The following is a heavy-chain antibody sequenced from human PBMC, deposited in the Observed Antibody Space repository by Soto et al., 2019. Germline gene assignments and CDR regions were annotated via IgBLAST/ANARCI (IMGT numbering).Heavy chain of an antibody. CDR2: ISGSGGST. CDR3: AKASGWFGEFDY. CDR1: GFTFSSYA. J-gene: IGHJ4*02. D-gene: IGHD3-10*01. Sequence: EVQLLESGGGLVQPGGSLRLSCAASGFTFSSYAMSWVRQAPGKGLEWVSAISGSGGSTYYADSVKGRFTITIDNPKNTLYLQMNSLRAEDTAVYYCAKASGWFGEFDYWGQGTLVTVSS. V-gene: IGHV3-23*01.